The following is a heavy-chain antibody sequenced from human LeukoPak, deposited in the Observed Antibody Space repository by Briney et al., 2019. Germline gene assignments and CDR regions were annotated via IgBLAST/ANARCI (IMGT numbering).Heavy chain of an antibody. CDR1: GGSISSSSYY. J-gene: IGHJ4*02. D-gene: IGHD3-10*01. Sequence: SETLSLTCTVSGGSISSSSYYWSWIRQPPGKGLEWIGYIYYSGSTNYNPSLKSRVTISVDTSKNQFSLKLSSVTAADTAVYYCARQENGSGSYLSYFDYWGQGTLVTVSS. V-gene: IGHV4-61*05. CDR3: ARQENGSGSYLSYFDY. CDR2: IYYSGST.